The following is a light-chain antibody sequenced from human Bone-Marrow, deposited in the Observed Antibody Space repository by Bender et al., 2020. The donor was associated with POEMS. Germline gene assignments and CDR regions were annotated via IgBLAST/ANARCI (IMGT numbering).Light chain of an antibody. V-gene: IGLV2-8*01. Sequence: QSALTQPPSASGSPGRSVTISCTGTSSDVGGYDYVSWYQQHPGKAPKLIIYEVTKRPSGVPDRFSGSKSGNTASLTISGLQPEDEADYYCSSHTIRNTLVFGGGTRLTVL. CDR3: SSHTIRNTLV. CDR2: EVT. J-gene: IGLJ2*01. CDR1: SSDVGGYDY.